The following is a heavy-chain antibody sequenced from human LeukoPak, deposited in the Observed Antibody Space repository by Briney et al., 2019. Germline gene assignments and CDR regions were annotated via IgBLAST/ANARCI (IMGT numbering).Heavy chain of an antibody. CDR1: GFTFSSYW. CDR2: ISYDGSNK. CDR3: AKDSVGYCSSTSCSYFDY. J-gene: IGHJ4*02. D-gene: IGHD2-2*01. Sequence: GGSLRLSCAASGFTFSSYWMSWVRQAPGKGLEWVAVISYDGSNKYYADSVKGRFTISRDNSKNTLYLQMNSLRAEDTAVYYCAKDSVGYCSSTSCSYFDYWGQGTLVTVSS. V-gene: IGHV3-30*18.